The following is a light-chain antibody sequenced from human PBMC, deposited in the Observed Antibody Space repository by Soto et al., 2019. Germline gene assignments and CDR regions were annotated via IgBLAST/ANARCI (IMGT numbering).Light chain of an antibody. CDR1: QSVSSN. V-gene: IGKV3-15*01. J-gene: IGKJ1*01. CDR2: GAS. Sequence: EIVMTQSPATLSVSPGERATLSCRASQSVSSNLAWYQQKPGQAPRLRIYGASTRATGIPARFSGSGSGTEFTLTISSLQSEDFAVYYCQQYNNWPQTFGQGTKVESK. CDR3: QQYNNWPQT.